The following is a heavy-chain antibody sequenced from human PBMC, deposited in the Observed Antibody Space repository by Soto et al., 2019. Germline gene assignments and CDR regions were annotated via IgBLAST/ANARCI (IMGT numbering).Heavy chain of an antibody. CDR3: ARVVGEYYYDSSGPGHYGMDV. CDR1: GFTFSSYS. V-gene: IGHV3-21*01. D-gene: IGHD3-22*01. Sequence: GGSLRLSCAASGFTFSSYSRNWVRQALGQGLEWASSISSSSSYIYYADSVKGRFTISRDNAKNSLYLQMNSLRAEDTAVYYCARVVGEYYYDSSGPGHYGMDVWGQGTTVTVSS. CDR2: ISSSSSYI. J-gene: IGHJ6*02.